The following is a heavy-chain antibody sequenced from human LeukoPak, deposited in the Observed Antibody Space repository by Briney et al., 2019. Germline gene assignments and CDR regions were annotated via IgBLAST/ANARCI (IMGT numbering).Heavy chain of an antibody. D-gene: IGHD4-17*01. CDR3: ARLNDYGDYYYYGMDV. Sequence: GESLKISCKGSGYSFTSYWISWVRQMPGKGLEWMGRIDPSDSYTNYSPSFQGHVTISADKSISTAYLQWSSLKASDTAMYYCARLNDYGDYYYYGMDVWGQGTLVTVSS. CDR1: GYSFTSYW. V-gene: IGHV5-10-1*01. CDR2: IDPSDSYT. J-gene: IGHJ6*02.